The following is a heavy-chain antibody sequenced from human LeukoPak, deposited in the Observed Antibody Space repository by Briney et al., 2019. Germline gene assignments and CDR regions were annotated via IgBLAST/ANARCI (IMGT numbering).Heavy chain of an antibody. CDR3: ASVASQGSSSWFDY. V-gene: IGHV4-34*01. CDR1: GGSFSGYY. Sequence: SETLSLTCAVYGGSFSGYYWSWIRQPPGKGLEWIGEINHSGSTNYNPSLKSRVTISVDTSKNQFSLKLSSVTAADTAVYYCASVASQGSSSWFDYWGQGTLVTVSS. J-gene: IGHJ4*02. D-gene: IGHD6-13*01. CDR2: INHSGST.